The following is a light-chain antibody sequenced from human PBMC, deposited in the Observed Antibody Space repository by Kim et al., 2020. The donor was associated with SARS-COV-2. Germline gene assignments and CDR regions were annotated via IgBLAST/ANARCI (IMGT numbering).Light chain of an antibody. V-gene: IGKV4-1*01. CDR2: WAS. CDR1: QSVIHSSNNKNY. J-gene: IGKJ1*01. CDR3: QQYYSTPT. Sequence: RATINCKSSQSVIHSSNNKNYLAWYRQKPGQPPKLLIYWASTRESGVPDRFSGSGSGTDFTLTISSLQAEDVSVYYCQQYYSTPTFGQGTKVDIK.